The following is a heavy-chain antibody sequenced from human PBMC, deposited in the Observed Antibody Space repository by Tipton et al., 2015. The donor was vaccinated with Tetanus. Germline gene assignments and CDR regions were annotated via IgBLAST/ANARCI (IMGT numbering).Heavy chain of an antibody. D-gene: IGHD6-13*01. Sequence: QVQLVQSGAEVKKPGASVKVSCEASGYTFSKYGISWVRQAPGQGLEWMGWIDTDNGKANYAQRFQDRVTMTSDASSSTVYMELRSLRSDDTAVYYCAREWDDSWEGYYYYGMDVWGQGTTVTVSS. CDR1: GYTFSKYG. J-gene: IGHJ6*02. V-gene: IGHV1-18*01. CDR2: IDTDNGKA. CDR3: AREWDDSWEGYYYYGMDV.